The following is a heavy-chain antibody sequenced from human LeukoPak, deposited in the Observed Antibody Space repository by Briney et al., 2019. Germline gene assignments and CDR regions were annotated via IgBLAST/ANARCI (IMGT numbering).Heavy chain of an antibody. CDR3: ARDRYCSGGSCSHLHFDY. CDR1: GYTFTSYY. Sequence: ASVKVSCKASGYTFTSYYMHWVRQAPGPGLEWMGIINPSGGSTSYAQKFQGRVTMTRDTSTSTVYMELSSLRSEDTAVYYCARDRYCSGGSCSHLHFDYWGQGTLVTVSS. J-gene: IGHJ4*02. D-gene: IGHD2-15*01. V-gene: IGHV1-46*01. CDR2: INPSGGST.